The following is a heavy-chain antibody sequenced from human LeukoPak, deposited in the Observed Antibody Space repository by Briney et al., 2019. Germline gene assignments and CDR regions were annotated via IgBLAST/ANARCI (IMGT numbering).Heavy chain of an antibody. CDR3: AKPHFYGDYPYFDY. V-gene: IGHV3-30*18. Sequence: PGGSLRLSCAASGFTFSSYGMHWVRQAPGKGLEWVAVISYDGSNKYYADSVKGRFTISRDNSKNTLYLQMNSLRAEDTAVYYCAKPHFYGDYPYFDYWGQGTLVTVSS. CDR1: GFTFSSYG. J-gene: IGHJ4*02. CDR2: ISYDGSNK. D-gene: IGHD4-17*01.